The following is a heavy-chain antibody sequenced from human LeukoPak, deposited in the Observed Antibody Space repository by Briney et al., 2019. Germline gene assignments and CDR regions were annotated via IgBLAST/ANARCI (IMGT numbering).Heavy chain of an antibody. CDR1: GFTVSSNY. CDR2: IYSGGST. J-gene: IGHJ4*02. D-gene: IGHD3-22*01. Sequence: QPGGSLRLSCAASGFTVSSNYMSWVRQAPGKGLEWVSVIYSGGSTYYADSVKGRFTISRDNSKNTLYLQMNSLRAEDTAVYYCARIADYYDSSGYNSVDYWGQGTLVTVSS. CDR3: ARIADYYDSSGYNSVDY. V-gene: IGHV3-53*01.